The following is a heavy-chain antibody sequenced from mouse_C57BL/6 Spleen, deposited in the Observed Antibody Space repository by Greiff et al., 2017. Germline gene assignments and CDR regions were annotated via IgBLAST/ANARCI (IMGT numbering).Heavy chain of an antibody. CDR1: GYAFSSYW. CDR2: IYPGDGDT. CDR3: ARSGGEDAMDY. Sequence: VQLHQSGAELVKPGASVKISCKASGYAFSSYWMNWVKQRPGKGLEWIGQIYPGDGDTNYNGKFKGKATLTADKSSSPAYMQLSSLTSEDSAVYFCARSGGEDAMDYWGQGTSVTVSS. J-gene: IGHJ4*01. V-gene: IGHV1-80*01. D-gene: IGHD4-1*01.